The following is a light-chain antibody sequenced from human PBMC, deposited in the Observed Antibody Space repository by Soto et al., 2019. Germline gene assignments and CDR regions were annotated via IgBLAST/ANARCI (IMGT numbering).Light chain of an antibody. J-gene: IGLJ3*02. CDR1: SSNIGSNT. CDR3: AAWDDSLNGHWV. V-gene: IGLV1-44*01. Sequence: QSVLTQPPSASGTPGQRVTISCSGSSSNIGSNTVNWYQQLPGTAPKLLIYSNGQRPSGVPYRFSGSKSGTSASLAISGLQSEYEADYYCAAWDDSLNGHWVFGGGTKVTVL. CDR2: SNG.